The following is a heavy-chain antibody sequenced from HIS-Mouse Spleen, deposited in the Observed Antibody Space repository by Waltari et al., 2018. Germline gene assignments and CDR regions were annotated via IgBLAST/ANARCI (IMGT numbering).Heavy chain of an antibody. V-gene: IGHV4-39*07. J-gene: IGHJ2*01. CDR2: IYYSGST. CDR3: AREIPYSSSWYDWYFDL. Sequence: QLQLQESGPGLVKPSETLSLTCTVSGGSISSSSYYWAWIRQPPGKGAEGIGSIYYSGSTYYNPSLKSRVTISVDTSKTQFSLKLSSVTAADTTVYYCAREIPYSSSWYDWYFDLWGRGTLVTVSS. D-gene: IGHD6-13*01. CDR1: GGSISSSSYY.